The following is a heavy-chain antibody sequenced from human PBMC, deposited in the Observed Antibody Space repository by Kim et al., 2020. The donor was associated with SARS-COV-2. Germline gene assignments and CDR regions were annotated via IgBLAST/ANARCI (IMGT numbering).Heavy chain of an antibody. D-gene: IGHD1-1*01. J-gene: IGHJ3*02. V-gene: IGHV3-73*01. Sequence: GGSLRLSCAASGFSFSDSAMHWVRQASGKGLEWVGRIRSKANSYATTYAASVKGRFTISRDDSKNAAYLPMNSLKTEDTAGYYCTLVSGTTLAFWDAYD. CDR1: GFSFSDSA. CDR3: TLVSGTTLAFWDAYD. CDR2: IRSKANSYAT.